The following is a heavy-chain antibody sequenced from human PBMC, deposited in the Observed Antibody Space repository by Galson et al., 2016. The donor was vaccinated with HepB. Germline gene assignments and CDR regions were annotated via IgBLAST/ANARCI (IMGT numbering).Heavy chain of an antibody. Sequence: SLRLSCAASGFTFNNYAMNWVRQAPGKGLEWVSGISGSGGRTYYSDSVRGRFTISRDNSKNTLYLQMNSLKTEDTAVYYCTRLSRLGMWYGSWGQGTRVTVSS. J-gene: IGHJ5*02. CDR2: ISGSGGRT. CDR3: TRLSRLGMWYGS. V-gene: IGHV3-23*01. CDR1: GFTFNNYA. D-gene: IGHD7-27*01.